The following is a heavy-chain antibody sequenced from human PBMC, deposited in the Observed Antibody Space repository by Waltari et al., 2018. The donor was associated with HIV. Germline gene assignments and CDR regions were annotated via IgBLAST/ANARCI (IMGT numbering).Heavy chain of an antibody. V-gene: IGHV3-7*03. CDR1: GLNFGNYW. J-gene: IGHJ3*01. CDR3: TRGAIYSSGPLDAFDV. CDR2: GKEDGTEE. Sequence: VESGGGVAQPGESRKLSCRGSGLNFGNYWMSWVRKPPGKGLAWLAKGKEDGTEEYYLESMKGRFTIYRENDKSTMYLQMDNLRVDDTAMYHCTRGAIYSSGPLDAFDVWGPGTSVVVSS. D-gene: IGHD3-22*01.